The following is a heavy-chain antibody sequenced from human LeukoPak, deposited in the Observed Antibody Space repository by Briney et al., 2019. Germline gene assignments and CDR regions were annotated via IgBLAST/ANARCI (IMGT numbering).Heavy chain of an antibody. V-gene: IGHV3-74*01. Sequence: GGSLRLSCAASGFTFDDYGMSWVRQAPGKGLVWVSRINSDGSSTSYADSVKGRFTISRDNAKNTLYLQMNSLRAEDTAVYYCASRIAVAGQGFDYWGQGTLVTVSS. CDR1: GFTFDDYG. CDR2: INSDGSST. D-gene: IGHD6-19*01. J-gene: IGHJ4*02. CDR3: ASRIAVAGQGFDY.